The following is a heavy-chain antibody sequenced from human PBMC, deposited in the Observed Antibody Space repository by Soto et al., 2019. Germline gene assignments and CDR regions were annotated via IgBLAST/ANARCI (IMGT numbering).Heavy chain of an antibody. CDR2: ISGSGGST. D-gene: IGHD3-22*01. Sequence: PGGSLRLSCAASGFTFSSYGMHWVRQAPGKGLEWVSAISGSGGSTYYADSVKGRFTISRDNSKNTLYLQMNSLRAEDTAVYYCAGDYYDSSGYRPAPYYYYGMDVWGQGTTVTVSS. J-gene: IGHJ6*02. CDR1: GFTFSSYG. CDR3: AGDYYDSSGYRPAPYYYYGMDV. V-gene: IGHV3-23*01.